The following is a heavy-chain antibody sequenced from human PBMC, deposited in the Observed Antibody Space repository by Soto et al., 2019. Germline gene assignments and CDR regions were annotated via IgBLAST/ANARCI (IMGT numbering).Heavy chain of an antibody. CDR3: ARGSSSWYVSFDY. J-gene: IGHJ4*02. V-gene: IGHV3-74*01. CDR1: GFTFSSNW. Sequence: EVQLVESGGGLVQPGGSLRLSCAASGFTFSSNWMHWVRQAPGKGLVWVSRINSDGSITSYADSVKGQFTISRDNVKNTVYLQMNSLRAEDTAVYYCARGSSSWYVSFDYWGQGILVTVSS. D-gene: IGHD6-13*01. CDR2: INSDGSIT.